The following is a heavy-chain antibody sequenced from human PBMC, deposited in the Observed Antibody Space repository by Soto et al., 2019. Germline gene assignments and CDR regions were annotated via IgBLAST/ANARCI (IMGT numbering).Heavy chain of an antibody. CDR1: GFAIRNYE. CDR3: ATDNSGDAFDF. CDR2: INSGGTSK. V-gene: IGHV3-48*03. J-gene: IGHJ4*02. Sequence: PGGSLRLSCAASGFAIRNYEMNWVRQAPGKGLEWVSYINSGGTSKKYTDSVEGRFTISRDTALNSLYLQMDRLRDEDTAIYYCATDNSGDAFDFWGQGILVTVSS. D-gene: IGHD4-17*01.